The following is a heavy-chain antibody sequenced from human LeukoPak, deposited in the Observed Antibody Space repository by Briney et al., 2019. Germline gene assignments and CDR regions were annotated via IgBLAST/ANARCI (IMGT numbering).Heavy chain of an antibody. CDR1: GFTFSSYG. CDR3: ARDLKGPTPSSAFDI. CDR2: IWYDGSYK. J-gene: IGHJ3*02. Sequence: GRSLRLSCAASGFTFSSYGMYWVRKAPGKGLESVAVIWYDGSYKYYVDSVKGRFTISRDNSKNTLYLEMNSLRAEDTAVYYCARDLKGPTPSSAFDIWGQGTMVSVS. V-gene: IGHV3-33*01. D-gene: IGHD6-6*01.